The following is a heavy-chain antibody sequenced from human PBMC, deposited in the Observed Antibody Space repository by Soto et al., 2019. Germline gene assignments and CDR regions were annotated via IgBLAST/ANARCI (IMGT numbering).Heavy chain of an antibody. CDR1: GVTFSSYW. CDR2: IKQDGSEK. J-gene: IGHJ4*02. Sequence: GGSLRLCCAASGVTFSSYWMSWVRQAPGKGLEWVANIKQDGSEKYYVDSVKGRFTISRDNAKNSLYLQMNSLRAEDTAVYYCARVEWLPYSFDYWGQGTLVTVYS. D-gene: IGHD3-3*01. V-gene: IGHV3-7*03. CDR3: ARVEWLPYSFDY.